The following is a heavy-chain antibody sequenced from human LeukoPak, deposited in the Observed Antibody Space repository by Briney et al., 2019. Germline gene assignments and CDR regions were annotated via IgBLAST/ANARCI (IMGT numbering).Heavy chain of an antibody. D-gene: IGHD4-17*01. CDR1: GFTFSDYA. CDR3: ARGHQPHDDSGSRAFDI. J-gene: IGHJ3*02. Sequence: PGGSVRCYCAAAGFTFSDYAMVWVRQAPGKKLEYVSIISIYGNITYYATSVKGRFTISRDNSNNTLFLQLSSLRAEDMAVYYWARGHQPHDDSGSRAFDIWGQGAMVTVSS. V-gene: IGHV3-64*01. CDR2: ISIYGNIT.